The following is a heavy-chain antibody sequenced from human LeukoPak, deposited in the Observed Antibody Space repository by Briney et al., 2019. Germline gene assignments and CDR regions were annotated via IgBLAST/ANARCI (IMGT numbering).Heavy chain of an antibody. J-gene: IGHJ4*02. CDR3: AKGSGYGDSIFDY. V-gene: IGHV3-9*01. CDR1: GFTFDDYA. CDR2: ISWNSGSI. D-gene: IGHD4-17*01. Sequence: PGGSLRRSCEASGFTFDDYAIHWVRQAPGKGLEWFSGISWNSGSIGYADSVKGRFTISRDNAKNSLYLQMNSLRAEDTALYYCAKGSGYGDSIFDYWGQGTLVTVSS.